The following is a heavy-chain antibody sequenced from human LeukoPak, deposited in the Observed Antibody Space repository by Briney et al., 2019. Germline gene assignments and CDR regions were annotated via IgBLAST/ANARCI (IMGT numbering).Heavy chain of an antibody. CDR1: GFTFSDYY. CDR3: AREPFLDCSSTSCYGGGFDY. CDR2: ISSSGSTI. V-gene: IGHV3-11*01. Sequence: GGFLRLSCAASGFTFSDYYMSWIRQAPGKGLEWVSYISSSGSTIYYADSVKGRFTISRDNAKNSLYLQMNSLRAEDTAVYYCAREPFLDCSSTSCYGGGFDYWGQGTLVTVSS. J-gene: IGHJ4*02. D-gene: IGHD2-2*01.